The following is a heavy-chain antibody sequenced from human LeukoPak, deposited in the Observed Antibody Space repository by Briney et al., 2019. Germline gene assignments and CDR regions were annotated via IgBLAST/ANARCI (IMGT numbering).Heavy chain of an antibody. V-gene: IGHV3-30*02. CDR2: IRYDGSKK. CDR3: AKDQVFDYYDSSGYQYYFEY. Sequence: GGSLRLSCAASGFTFSSCGMNWVRQAPGKGLEWVAFIRYDGSKKYYADSVKGRFTISRDNSKNTLYLQMNSLRAEDTAVYYCAKDQVFDYYDSSGYQYYFEYWGQGTLVTVSS. CDR1: GFTFSSCG. D-gene: IGHD3-22*01. J-gene: IGHJ4*02.